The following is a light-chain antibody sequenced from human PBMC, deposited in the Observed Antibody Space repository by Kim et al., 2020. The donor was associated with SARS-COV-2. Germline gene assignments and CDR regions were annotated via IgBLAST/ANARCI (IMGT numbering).Light chain of an antibody. CDR3: SSYTTSSTRV. CDR1: NSDIGAYNY. J-gene: IGLJ1*01. V-gene: IGLV2-14*03. Sequence: SIHISCTGTNSDIGAYNYVSWYQQPPGKAPTLMIYNVTNRPSGVPNRFSGSKSGNTASLTISGLQAEDEADFYCSSYTTSSTRVFGAGTKVTVL. CDR2: NVT.